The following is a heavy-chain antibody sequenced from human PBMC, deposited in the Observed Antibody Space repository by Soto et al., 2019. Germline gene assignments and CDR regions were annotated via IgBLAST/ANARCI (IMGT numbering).Heavy chain of an antibody. Sequence: QVQLVESGGGVVQPGRSLRLSCAASGFTFSSNGMHCVRQAPGKGLEWVAVIWSDGSEKYYEDSVKCRFSISRDNSKNTLNLHMDSMRAEDTAVYYCARDLGRVNFGSAYFVYWGQGTLVTVSS. V-gene: IGHV3-33*01. D-gene: IGHD3-10*01. J-gene: IGHJ4*02. CDR3: ARDLGRVNFGSAYFVY. CDR1: GFTFSSNG. CDR2: IWSDGSEK.